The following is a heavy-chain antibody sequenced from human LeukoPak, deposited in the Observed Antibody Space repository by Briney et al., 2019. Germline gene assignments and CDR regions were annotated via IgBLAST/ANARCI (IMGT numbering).Heavy chain of an antibody. CDR1: GFTFGDYA. CDR3: SGDDSASYFRFDP. CDR2: IRKTAYGGTT. V-gene: IGHV3-49*03. D-gene: IGHD3-10*01. Sequence: PGGSLRLSCTTSGFTFGDYALSWFRQAPGKGLEWVGFIRKTAYGGTTEYAASVKGRFTISRDDSKSIAYLQMNSLKTEDTVVYYCSGDDSASYFRFDPWGRGTLVTVSS. J-gene: IGHJ5*02.